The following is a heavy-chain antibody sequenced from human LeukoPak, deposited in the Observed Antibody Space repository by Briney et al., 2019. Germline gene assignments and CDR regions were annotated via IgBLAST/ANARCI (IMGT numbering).Heavy chain of an antibody. CDR3: ARVGTYYDSSGYYDY. D-gene: IGHD3-22*01. Sequence: ASVKLSRKASGYTFTGYYMHWMRQAPAQGLERMGWINPNSGGTNYAQKFQGRITMTRDTSISTAYMELSRLRSDDTAVYYCARVGTYYDSSGYYDYWGQGTLVTVSS. CDR2: INPNSGGT. J-gene: IGHJ4*02. V-gene: IGHV1-2*02. CDR1: GYTFTGYY.